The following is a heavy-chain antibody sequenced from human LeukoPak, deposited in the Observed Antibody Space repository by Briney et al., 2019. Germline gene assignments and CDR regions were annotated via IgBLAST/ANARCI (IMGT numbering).Heavy chain of an antibody. D-gene: IGHD3-10*01. J-gene: IGHJ4*02. CDR1: GGSISSSNW. V-gene: IGHV4-4*02. CDR3: ARASVLFGGYYFDY. CDR2: IYHSGST. Sequence: PSGTLSLTCAVSGGSISSSNWWSWVRQPPGKGLEWIGEIYHSGSTNYKPSLKSRVTISVDKSKNQFSLKLSSVTAADTAVYYCARASVLFGGYYFDYWGQGTLVTVSS.